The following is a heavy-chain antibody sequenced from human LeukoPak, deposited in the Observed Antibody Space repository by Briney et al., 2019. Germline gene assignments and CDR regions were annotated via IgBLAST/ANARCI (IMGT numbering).Heavy chain of an antibody. CDR2: IYYSGST. J-gene: IGHJ4*02. Sequence: TSETLSLTCTVSGDSISSYYWSWIRQPPGKGLEWIGYIYYSGSTKYNPPLKSRVTISVDTSKNQFSLKLSSVTAADTAVYYCARDGYSSGWYVAYFDYWGQGTLVTVSS. D-gene: IGHD6-19*01. CDR1: GDSISSYY. CDR3: ARDGYSSGWYVAYFDY. V-gene: IGHV4-59*12.